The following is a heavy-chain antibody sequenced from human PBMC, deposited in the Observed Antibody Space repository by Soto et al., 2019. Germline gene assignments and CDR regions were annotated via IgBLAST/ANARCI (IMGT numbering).Heavy chain of an antibody. CDR1: GGSISSGGYY. D-gene: IGHD3-10*01. CDR3: AGTMVRGGLDS. J-gene: IGHJ4*02. V-gene: IGHV4-31*03. Sequence: QVQLQESGPGLVKPSQTLSLTCSVSGGSISSGGYYWTWIRQHPGKGLEWIGYIYYNGRTYYNPSLKSRFSISLDTSKNQFSLKLSSVTAADTAVYYCAGTMVRGGLDSWGQGTLVTVSS. CDR2: IYYNGRT.